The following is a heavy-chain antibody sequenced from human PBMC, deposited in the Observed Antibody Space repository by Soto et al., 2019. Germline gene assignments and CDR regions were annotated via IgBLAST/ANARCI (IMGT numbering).Heavy chain of an antibody. Sequence: GGSLRLSCAASGFTITYYGMHWVRQAPGKGLEWVAALSSDGISEYYADSVKGRSSVSRDNIKTSMLLQISSLKGEDTAVYFCARNFAPQGQYNFDYWGQGTLVTVSS. V-gene: IGHV3-33*01. J-gene: IGHJ4*02. CDR3: ARNFAPQGQYNFDY. D-gene: IGHD5-18*01. CDR2: LSSDGISE. CDR1: GFTITYYG.